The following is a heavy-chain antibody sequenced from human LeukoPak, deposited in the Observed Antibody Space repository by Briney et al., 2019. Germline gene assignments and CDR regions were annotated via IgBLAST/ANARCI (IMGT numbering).Heavy chain of an antibody. D-gene: IGHD3-10*02. CDR1: GGSFSGYY. V-gene: IGHV3-11*04. CDR3: AELGITMIGGV. Sequence: LSLTCAVYGGSFSGYYWSWIRQAPGKGLEWVSYISSSGTTIYYADSVKGRFTISRDNAKNSLYLQMNSLRAEDTAVYYCAELGITMIGGVWGKGTTVTISS. CDR2: ISSSGTTI. J-gene: IGHJ6*04.